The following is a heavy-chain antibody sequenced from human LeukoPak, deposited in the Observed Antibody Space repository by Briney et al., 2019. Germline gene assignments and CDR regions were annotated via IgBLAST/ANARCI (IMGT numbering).Heavy chain of an antibody. CDR2: ISSSSSYI. V-gene: IGHV3-21*01. Sequence: GGSLRLSCAASGFTFSSYSMNWVRQAPGKGLEWVSSISSSSSYIYYADSVKGRFTISRDNAKNSLYLQMNSLRAEDTAVYYCASVIVGATNYFDYWGQGTLVTVSS. CDR3: ASVIVGATNYFDY. D-gene: IGHD1-26*01. CDR1: GFTFSSYS. J-gene: IGHJ4*02.